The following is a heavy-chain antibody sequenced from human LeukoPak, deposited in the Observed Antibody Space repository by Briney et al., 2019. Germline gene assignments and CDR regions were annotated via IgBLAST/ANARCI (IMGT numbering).Heavy chain of an antibody. V-gene: IGHV4-4*02. J-gene: IGHJ4*02. CDR3: AREGYCSSTSCGASLFDY. D-gene: IGHD2-2*01. CDR1: GGSISSSNW. CDR2: IYHSGST. Sequence: SGTLSLTCDVSGGSISSSNWWSWVRQPPGKGLEWIGEIYHSGSTNYNPSLKSRVTISVDKSKNQFSLNLSSVTAADTAVYYCAREGYCSSTSCGASLFDYWGQGTLVTVSS.